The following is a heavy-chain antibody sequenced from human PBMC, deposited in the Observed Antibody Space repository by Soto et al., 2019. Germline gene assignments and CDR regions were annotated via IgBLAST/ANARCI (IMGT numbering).Heavy chain of an antibody. CDR1: GCTLSSYA. CDR3: ARGGADYGIEGYFDC. Sequence: PEGSLGVSCASSGCTLSSYAMHWVRQAPGKGLEWVAVISYDGSNKYYADSVKGRFTISRDKSKNTLYLQMNSLRAEDTAVYYCARGGADYGIEGYFDCWAQRTRVTFTS. D-gene: IGHD4-17*01. V-gene: IGHV3-30-3*01. CDR2: ISYDGSNK. J-gene: IGHJ4*02.